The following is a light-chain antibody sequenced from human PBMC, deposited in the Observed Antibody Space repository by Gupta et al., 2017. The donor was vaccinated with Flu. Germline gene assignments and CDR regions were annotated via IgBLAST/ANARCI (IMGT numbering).Light chain of an antibody. CDR3: QQSDGMPFT. Sequence: INLTQSPPFVSASVGHTVTVSCRASRGIGAELNWYQQRPGKAPKLLMHNVSILENGIPARFSGSRSGTDYTLTIIGLQPEDFATYYCQQSDGMPFTFGRGTKMEIK. CDR2: NVS. J-gene: IGKJ4*01. V-gene: IGKV1-39*01. CDR1: RGIGAE.